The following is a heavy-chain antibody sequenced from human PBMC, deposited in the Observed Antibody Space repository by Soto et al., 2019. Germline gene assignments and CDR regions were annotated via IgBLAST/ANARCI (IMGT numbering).Heavy chain of an antibody. V-gene: IGHV3-30*03. J-gene: IGHJ6*02. CDR2: ILHDGSAE. CDR1: GCTLTSYG. D-gene: IGHD2-21*01. Sequence: PGGSMRLSCAASGCTLTSYGMNWVRQAPGKGLEWMALILHDGSAEYYADSVKGRFIISRDNSKNTLYLQMNSLRAEDTAVYYCARSSDCYSFYFYYGMDGWGQGTTVTVSS. CDR3: ARSSDCYSFYFYYGMDG.